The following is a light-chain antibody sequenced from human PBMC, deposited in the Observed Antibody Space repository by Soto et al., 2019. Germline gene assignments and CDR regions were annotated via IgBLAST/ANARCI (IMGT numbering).Light chain of an antibody. CDR2: DDS. V-gene: IGLV3-21*02. CDR1: NLGTKS. J-gene: IGLJ1*01. Sequence: SYELTQPPSVSVAPGQTARISCGGSNLGTKSVHWYQQKPGQAPLLVVYDDSDRPSGIPERFSGSNSGNTATLTIRRVEAGDEADYYSQVWDSSSDHHVFGSGTKVTVL. CDR3: QVWDSSSDHHV.